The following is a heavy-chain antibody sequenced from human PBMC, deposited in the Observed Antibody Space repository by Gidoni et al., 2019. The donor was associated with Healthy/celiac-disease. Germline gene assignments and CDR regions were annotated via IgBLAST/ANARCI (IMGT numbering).Heavy chain of an antibody. D-gene: IGHD2-8*02. V-gene: IGHV3-30-3*01. CDR3: ARGGWDIVLVVYARVPEGAFDI. J-gene: IGHJ3*02. CDR2: IAYDGSNK. Sequence: QVQLVESGGGVVQPGRSLRLPCAASGLTFSSYALHWVRQSPGKGLEGVACIAYDGSNKYYADSVKCRFTSSRDNSKNTLYLQMNSLRAEDTAVYYCARGGWDIVLVVYARVPEGAFDIWGQGTMVTVSS. CDR1: GLTFSSYA.